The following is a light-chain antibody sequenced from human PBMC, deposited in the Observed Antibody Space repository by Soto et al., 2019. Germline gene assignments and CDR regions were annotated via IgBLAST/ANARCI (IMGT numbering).Light chain of an antibody. CDR2: AAS. CDR3: QKYNRPPWT. Sequence: NQMTQSPSSLSASVGDRVTITCRASQGISNYLAWYQQKPGKVPKLLIFAASTLHSGVPSRFSGSGSGTDFTLTISSLQPEDVATYYCQKYNRPPWTVGQGTKVEIK. CDR1: QGISNY. J-gene: IGKJ1*01. V-gene: IGKV1-27*01.